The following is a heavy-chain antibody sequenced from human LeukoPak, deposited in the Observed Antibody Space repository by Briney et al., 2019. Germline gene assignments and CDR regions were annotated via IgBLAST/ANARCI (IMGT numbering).Heavy chain of an antibody. CDR3: ARIPSGYCSGGSCYYYYYMDV. J-gene: IGHJ6*03. CDR2: IYHSGST. CDR1: GYSISSGNY. V-gene: IGHV4-38-2*02. D-gene: IGHD2-15*01. Sequence: PSETLSLTCTVSGYSISSGNYWDWIRQPPGKGLEWIGSIYHSGSTYYNPSLKSRVTISVDTSKNQFSLKLSSVTAADTAVYYCARIPSGYCSGGSCYYYYYMDVWGKGTTVTVSS.